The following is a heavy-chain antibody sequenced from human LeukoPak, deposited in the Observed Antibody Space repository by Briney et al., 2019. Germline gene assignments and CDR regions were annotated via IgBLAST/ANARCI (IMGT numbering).Heavy chain of an antibody. CDR3: TTVRGGSYQYFQR. V-gene: IGHV3-15*01. J-gene: IGHJ1*01. Sequence: GGSLRLSCTASGFTFGDYAMSWVRQAPGKGLEWVGRIKSKTDGGTTDYAAPVKGRFTISRDDSKTTLYLQMNSLKSEDTAVYYCTTVRGGSYQYFQRWGQGTLVTVSS. D-gene: IGHD5-18*01. CDR1: GFTFGDYA. CDR2: IKSKTDGGTT.